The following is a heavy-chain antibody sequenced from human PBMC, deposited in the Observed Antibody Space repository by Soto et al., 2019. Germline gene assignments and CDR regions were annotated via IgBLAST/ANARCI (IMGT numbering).Heavy chain of an antibody. CDR1: GFTFSDYY. J-gene: IGHJ5*02. D-gene: IGHD3-22*01. CDR3: ARDTAFIASGLFHP. Sequence: GGSLRLSCAASGFTFSDYYMTWIRQPPGKGLEWVSYISDTATTTHYADSVKGRFTISRDNANKSLYLYMNSLRVEDTAVYYCARDTAFIASGLFHPWGQGTLVTVSS. V-gene: IGHV3-11*01. CDR2: ISDTATTT.